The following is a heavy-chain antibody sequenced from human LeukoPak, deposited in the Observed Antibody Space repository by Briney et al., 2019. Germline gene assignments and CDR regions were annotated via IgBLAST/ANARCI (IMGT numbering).Heavy chain of an antibody. CDR3: ARDGGKGKEGLLWFGELSWYFDY. V-gene: IGHV1-18*01. Sequence: ASVKVSCKASGYTFTSYGISWVRQAPGQGLEWMGWISAYNGNTNYAQKLQGRVTMTTDTSTSTAYMELRSLRSDDTAVYYCARDGGKGKEGLLWFGELSWYFDYWGQGTLVTVSS. CDR2: ISAYNGNT. J-gene: IGHJ4*02. CDR1: GYTFTSYG. D-gene: IGHD3-10*01.